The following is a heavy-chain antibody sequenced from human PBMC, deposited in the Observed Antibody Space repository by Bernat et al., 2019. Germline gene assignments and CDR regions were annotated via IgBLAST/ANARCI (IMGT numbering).Heavy chain of an antibody. CDR3: ARDSLGGGDGWDV. D-gene: IGHD2-21*02. J-gene: IGHJ6*02. CDR2: ISSSGSTT. CDR1: GFTLSSYE. Sequence: EVQLVESGGGLAQPGGSLRLSCAASGFTLSSYEMKWVRQAPGKGLEWVSYISSSGSTTDYADSVKGRFTISRDNAENSLYLQMNSLRAEDTDIYYCARDSLGGGDGWDVWGQGTTVTVSS. V-gene: IGHV3-48*03.